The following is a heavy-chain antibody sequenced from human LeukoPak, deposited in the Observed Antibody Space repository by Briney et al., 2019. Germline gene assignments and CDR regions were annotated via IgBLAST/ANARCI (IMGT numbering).Heavy chain of an antibody. V-gene: IGHV3-7*01. CDR1: GLTFSSYW. Sequence: GGSLRLSCTASGLTFSSYWMSWVRQAPGKGLEWVANIKQDGSEKYYVDSVKGRFTISRDNAKNSLYLQMNSLRAEDAAVYYCARDKAWNSWGQGTLVTVSS. CDR2: IKQDGSEK. D-gene: IGHD1-7*01. J-gene: IGHJ4*02. CDR3: ARDKAWNS.